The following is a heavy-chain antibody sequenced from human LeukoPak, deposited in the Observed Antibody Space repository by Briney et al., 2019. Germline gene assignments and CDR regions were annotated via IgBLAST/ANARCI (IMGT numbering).Heavy chain of an antibody. D-gene: IGHD3-22*01. CDR3: ARDPYYYDSSGYYHYYYYYMDV. CDR1: GFTFSSYS. Sequence: GGSLRLSCAASGFTFSSYSMNWVRQAPGKGLEWVSYISSSSSTIYYADSVKGRFTISRDNAKNSLYLQMNSLRAEDTAVYYCARDPYYYDSSGYYHYYYYYMDVWGRGTTVTVSS. CDR2: ISSSSSTI. V-gene: IGHV3-48*01. J-gene: IGHJ6*03.